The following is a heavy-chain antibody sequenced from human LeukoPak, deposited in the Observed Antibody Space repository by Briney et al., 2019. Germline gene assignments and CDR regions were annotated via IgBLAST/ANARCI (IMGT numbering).Heavy chain of an antibody. Sequence: GESLKISCEGSGYSFTSYWIGWVRQMPGKGLEWMGIIYPGDSDTRYSPSFQGQVTISADRSINTAYLQWSSLEASDTAVYYCARGNDCTSTSCYADYWGQGTLVTVSS. CDR2: IYPGDSDT. J-gene: IGHJ4*02. D-gene: IGHD2-2*01. CDR3: ARGNDCTSTSCYADY. V-gene: IGHV5-51*01. CDR1: GYSFTSYW.